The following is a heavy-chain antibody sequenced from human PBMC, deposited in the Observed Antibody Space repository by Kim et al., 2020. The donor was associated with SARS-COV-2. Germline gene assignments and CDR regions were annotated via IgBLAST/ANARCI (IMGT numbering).Heavy chain of an antibody. CDR1: SASLRHYY. D-gene: IGHD3-10*01. CDR2: IDHSGST. Sequence: SETLSLTCAVYSASLRHYYWSWIRQPPGKGLEWIGEIDHSGSTNYNASLRSRVSISADTSKSQFSLKLSSVTAADTAVYFCAADLWFGGFLTINWGQGTLVTVSS. J-gene: IGHJ4*02. V-gene: IGHV4-34*01. CDR3: AADLWFGGFLTIN.